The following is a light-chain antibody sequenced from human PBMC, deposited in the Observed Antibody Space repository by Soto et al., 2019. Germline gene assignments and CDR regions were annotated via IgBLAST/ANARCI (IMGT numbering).Light chain of an antibody. V-gene: IGKV3-11*01. CDR3: KQRSNWPRRT. J-gene: IGKJ1*01. CDR1: QSVSSY. Sequence: EIVLTQSPATLSLSPGERATLSCRASQSVSSYLAWYQQKPGQAPRLLIYDASNRATGIPARFSGSGSGTDFTITISSLEPEDFAVYYCKQRSNWPRRTFGQGTKVEIK. CDR2: DAS.